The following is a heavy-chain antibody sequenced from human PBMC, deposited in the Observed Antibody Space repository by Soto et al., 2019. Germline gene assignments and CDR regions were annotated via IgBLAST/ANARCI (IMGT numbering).Heavy chain of an antibody. CDR3: AGRYSTSLGY. J-gene: IGHJ4*02. CDR2: IDHSGST. D-gene: IGHD6-13*01. Sequence: QLQLQESGSGLVKPSQTLSLTCAVSGASISSGGYSWSWIRQPPGKGLEWIGYIDHSGSTYYNPSLKSRVTISADRSKNQFSLKLSSVTAADTAVYYCAGRYSTSLGYWGQGTLVTFSS. V-gene: IGHV4-30-2*01. CDR1: GASISSGGYS.